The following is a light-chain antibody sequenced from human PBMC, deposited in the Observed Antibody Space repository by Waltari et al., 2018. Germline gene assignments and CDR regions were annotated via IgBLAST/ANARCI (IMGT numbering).Light chain of an antibody. CDR2: AAS. CDR3: QQYHNTPFT. J-gene: IGKJ3*01. Sequence: TCRASQGTSNSLAWFQQKAVKAPALLLYAASRLESWAPSRFSGSGSGTDYTLTISSLQPEDFATYYCQQYHNTPFTFGPGTKVDIK. V-gene: IGKV1-NL1*01. CDR1: QGTSNS.